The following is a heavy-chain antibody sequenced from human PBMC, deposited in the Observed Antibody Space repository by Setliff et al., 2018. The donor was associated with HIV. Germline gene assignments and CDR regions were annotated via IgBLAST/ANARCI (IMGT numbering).Heavy chain of an antibody. J-gene: IGHJ4*01. CDR2: INVGKGDT. D-gene: IGHD3-10*01. Sequence: ASVKVSCKASGYTFTTYSIHWVRRAPGQSLEWMGWINVGKGDTKYSQELQGRITITTDTSANTAYMELSGLRSDDTAVYFCARGALLAVFDFDHWGHGTLVTVSS. CDR3: ARGALLAVFDFDH. V-gene: IGHV1-3*01. CDR1: GYTFTTYS.